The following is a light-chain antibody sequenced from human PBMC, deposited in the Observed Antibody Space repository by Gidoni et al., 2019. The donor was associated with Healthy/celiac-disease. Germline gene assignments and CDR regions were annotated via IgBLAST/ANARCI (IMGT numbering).Light chain of an antibody. CDR2: GKN. CDR1: SLRSYY. J-gene: IGLJ1*01. CDR3: NPRDSSGTSYV. Sequence: SSELTQDPAVSVALGQTVRITCQGDSLRSYYASWYQQKPGQAPVLVIYGKNNRPSGIPDRFSGSSSGNTASLTITGAQAEDEADYYCNPRDSSGTSYVFGTGTKVTVL. V-gene: IGLV3-19*01.